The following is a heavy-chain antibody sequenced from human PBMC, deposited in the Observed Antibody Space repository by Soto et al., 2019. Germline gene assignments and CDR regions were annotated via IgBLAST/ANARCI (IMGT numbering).Heavy chain of an antibody. D-gene: IGHD3-16*01. V-gene: IGHV3-30-3*01. J-gene: IGHJ6*02. Sequence: QVHLVESGGGVVQPGRSLRLSCAASGFTFSSHAMHWVRQAPGKGLEWVAVISYDGSNKYYADAVKGRFTISQDNSKNSRYLQTNIPSSEDTAVYYCAGGGGPYYYYGMDVWGQGTTVTVSS. CDR3: AGGGGPYYYYGMDV. CDR2: ISYDGSNK. CDR1: GFTFSSHA.